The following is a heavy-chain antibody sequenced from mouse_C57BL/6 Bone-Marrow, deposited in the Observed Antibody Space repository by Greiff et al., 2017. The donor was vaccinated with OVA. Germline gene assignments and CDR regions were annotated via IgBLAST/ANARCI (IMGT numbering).Heavy chain of an antibody. CDR3: ARPITTVVAWYFDV. CDR1: GYTFTSYW. J-gene: IGHJ1*03. CDR2: INPSNGGT. V-gene: IGHV1-53*01. D-gene: IGHD1-1*01. Sequence: QVQLKQPGTELVKPGASVKLSCKASGYTFTSYWMHWVKQRPGQGLEWIGNINPSNGGTNYNEKFKSKATLTVDKSSSTAYMQLSSLTSDDSAVYYCARPITTVVAWYFDVWGTGTTVTVSA.